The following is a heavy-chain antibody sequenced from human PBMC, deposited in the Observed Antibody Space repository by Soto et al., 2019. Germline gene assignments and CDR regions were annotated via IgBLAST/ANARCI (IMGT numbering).Heavy chain of an antibody. Sequence: GGSLRLSCAASGFTFSSYAMHWVSQAPGKGLEWMAVISYDGSNKYYADSVKGRFTISRDNSKNTLYLQMNSLRADDTAVYYCARGSGGTVAGYNWGKGTLVTVSS. D-gene: IGHD6-19*01. CDR1: GFTFSSYA. V-gene: IGHV3-30-3*01. CDR3: ARGSGGTVAGYN. CDR2: ISYDGSNK. J-gene: IGHJ4*02.